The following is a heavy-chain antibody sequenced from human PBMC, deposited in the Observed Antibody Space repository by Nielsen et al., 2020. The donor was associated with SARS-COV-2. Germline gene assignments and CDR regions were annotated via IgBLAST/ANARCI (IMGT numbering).Heavy chain of an antibody. Sequence: GGSLRLSCAASGFTFSSYAMHWVRQAPGKGLEWVAVISYDGSNKYYADSVKGRFTISRDNSKNTLYLQMNSLRAEDTAVYYCARDHSSWYDYGMDVWGQGTTVTVSS. CDR1: GFTFSSYA. CDR2: ISYDGSNK. D-gene: IGHD6-13*01. J-gene: IGHJ6*02. CDR3: ARDHSSWYDYGMDV. V-gene: IGHV3-30*04.